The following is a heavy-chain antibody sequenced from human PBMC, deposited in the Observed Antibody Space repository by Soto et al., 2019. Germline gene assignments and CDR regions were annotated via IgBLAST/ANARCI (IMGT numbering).Heavy chain of an antibody. J-gene: IGHJ4*02. D-gene: IGHD2-21*02. Sequence: ASVKVSCKTSGFTFSSSAVHWVRQARGHRLQWIGWIDVGSANANYAQMLQERVTISRDTSASTAYMELSSLRSEDTAVYYCARSIVVVTALDYWGQGTLVTVSS. CDR3: ARSIVVVTALDY. CDR1: GFTFSSSA. V-gene: IGHV1-58*01. CDR2: IDVGSANA.